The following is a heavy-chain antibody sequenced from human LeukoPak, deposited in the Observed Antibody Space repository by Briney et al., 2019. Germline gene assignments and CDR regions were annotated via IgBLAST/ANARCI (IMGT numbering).Heavy chain of an antibody. Sequence: GGSPRLSCAASGFTFSSYAMHWVRQAPGKGLEWVAVISYDGSNKYYADSVKGRFTISRDNSKNTLYLQMNSLRAEDTAVYYCARDGASYPLYYFDYWGQGTLVTVSS. CDR2: ISYDGSNK. J-gene: IGHJ4*02. V-gene: IGHV3-30-3*01. CDR3: ARDGASYPLYYFDY. CDR1: GFTFSSYA. D-gene: IGHD1-26*01.